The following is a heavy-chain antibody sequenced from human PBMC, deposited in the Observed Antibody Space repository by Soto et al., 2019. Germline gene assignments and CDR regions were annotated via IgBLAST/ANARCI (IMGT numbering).Heavy chain of an antibody. CDR2: ISYSGTT. CDR3: ARDFFDSSDYTTNWFDP. J-gene: IGHJ5*02. Sequence: SETLSLTCTVSGGSISSGGYYWGWVRQPPGKGLEWIGSISYSGTTYFNPSLKSRVVKSVDTSRNQFSLRLTSVTAADAALYYCARDFFDSSDYTTNWFDPWGQGTLVTVSS. V-gene: IGHV4-39*01. D-gene: IGHD3-22*01. CDR1: GGSISSGGYY.